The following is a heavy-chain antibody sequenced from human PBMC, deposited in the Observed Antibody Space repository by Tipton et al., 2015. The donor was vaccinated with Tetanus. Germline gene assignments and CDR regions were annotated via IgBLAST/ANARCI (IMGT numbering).Heavy chain of an antibody. CDR1: GDSISSSEYY. CDR2: VYYDGSA. J-gene: IGHJ4*02. V-gene: IGHV4-39*01. D-gene: IGHD3-3*01. Sequence: TLSLTCTVSGDSISSSEYYWGWIRQPPGEGLEWIASVYYDGSAYTNPSLKSRIAISIDTSGSQFSLKVHSVTAADTAFYYCARHQREGFLEWLLSSFDYWGQGPRSPSPQ. CDR3: ARHQREGFLEWLLSSFDY.